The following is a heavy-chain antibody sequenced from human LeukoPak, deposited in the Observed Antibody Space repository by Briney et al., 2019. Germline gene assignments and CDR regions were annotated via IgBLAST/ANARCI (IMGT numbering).Heavy chain of an antibody. CDR2: INPSGGST. CDR3: ARDTRPSYDSSGYYYPGDY. Sequence: ASVKVSCKASGYTFTSYYMHWVRQAPGQGLEWMAIINPSGGSTSYAQKFQGRATMTRDTSTSTVYMELSSLRSEDTAVYYCARDTRPSYDSSGYYYPGDYWGQRTLVTVSS. CDR1: GYTFTSYY. D-gene: IGHD3-22*01. J-gene: IGHJ4*02. V-gene: IGHV1-46*01.